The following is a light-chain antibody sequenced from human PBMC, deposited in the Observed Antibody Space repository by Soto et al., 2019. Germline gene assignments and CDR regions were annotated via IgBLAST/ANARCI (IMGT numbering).Light chain of an antibody. CDR1: QNISDL. Sequence: EIQMTQYPSTLSASVGDRVTITCRASQNISDLLAWYQQKPGKAAKLLIYKTSSLQSGVPSRFIGRGSGTEFTLTIRSLQPDDFETYYCQQYENFPPFGGGTKVEIK. V-gene: IGKV1-5*03. CDR2: KTS. J-gene: IGKJ4*02. CDR3: QQYENFPP.